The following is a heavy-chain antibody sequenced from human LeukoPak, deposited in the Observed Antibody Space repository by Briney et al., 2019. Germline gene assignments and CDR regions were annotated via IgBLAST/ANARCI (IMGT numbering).Heavy chain of an antibody. CDR1: GGSISPNY. V-gene: IGHV4-59*01. D-gene: IGHD3-22*01. Sequence: KPSETLSLTCTVSGGSISPNYWSWIRQPPGRGLEWIGYIYYTGNTYYNPSLKSRVTMSIDTSKSHFSLKLSSLTAADTALYFCARLLDYDSSGYPDTFDIWGQGTMVTVSS. J-gene: IGHJ3*02. CDR3: ARLLDYDSSGYPDTFDI. CDR2: IYYTGNT.